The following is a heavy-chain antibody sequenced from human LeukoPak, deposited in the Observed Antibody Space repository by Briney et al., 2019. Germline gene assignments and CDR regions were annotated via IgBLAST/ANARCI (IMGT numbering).Heavy chain of an antibody. D-gene: IGHD3-10*01. CDR3: AKTNLLWFGESNPYLDY. J-gene: IGHJ4*02. CDR1: GFTFSTYS. CDR2: ISSSSSTI. Sequence: GGSLRLSCAASGFTFSTYSMNWVRQAPGKGLEWVSYISSSSSTIYYADSVKGRFTISRDNAKNSLYLQMNSLRVEDTAVYYCAKTNLLWFGESNPYLDYWGQGTLVTVSS. V-gene: IGHV3-48*04.